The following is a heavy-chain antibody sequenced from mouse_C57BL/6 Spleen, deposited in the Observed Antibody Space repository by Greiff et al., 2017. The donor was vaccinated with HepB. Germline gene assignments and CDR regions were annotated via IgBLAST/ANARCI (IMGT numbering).Heavy chain of an antibody. Sequence: VQLQESGPELVKPGASVKISCKASGYAFSSSWMTWVKQRPGKGLEWIGRIYPGDGDTYYKGKFKGTATLTADKSSSTTYMQLSSLTSEDSAVYFCAIYDYTIDYWGQGTSVTVSS. V-gene: IGHV1-82*01. J-gene: IGHJ4*01. CDR3: AIYDYTIDY. CDR1: GYAFSSSW. CDR2: IYPGDGDT. D-gene: IGHD2-4*01.